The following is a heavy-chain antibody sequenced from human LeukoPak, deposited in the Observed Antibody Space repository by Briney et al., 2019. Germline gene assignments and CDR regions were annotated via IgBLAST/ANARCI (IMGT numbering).Heavy chain of an antibody. J-gene: IGHJ6*03. Sequence: GESLKISCKGSGYSFTGYWIGWVRQMPGKGLEWMGIIYPGDSDTRYSPSFQGQVTISADKSISTAYLQWSSLKASDTAMHYCARHASDIVVVPAAIGELYYYYYMDVWGKGTTVTVSS. CDR2: IYPGDSDT. D-gene: IGHD2-2*01. CDR1: GYSFTGYW. V-gene: IGHV5-51*01. CDR3: ARHASDIVVVPAAIGELYYYYYMDV.